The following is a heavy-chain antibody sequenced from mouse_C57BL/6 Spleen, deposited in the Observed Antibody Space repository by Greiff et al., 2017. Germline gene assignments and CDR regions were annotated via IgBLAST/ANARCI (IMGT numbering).Heavy chain of an antibody. V-gene: IGHV2-6*01. CDR3: ARLDSSGYDAMDY. J-gene: IGHJ4*01. CDR2: IWGVGST. CDR1: GFSLTRYG. D-gene: IGHD3-2*02. Sequence: QVQLKESGPGLVAPSQSLSITCTVSGFSLTRYGVDWVRQSPGKGLEWLGVIWGVGSTNYNSALKSRLSISKDNSKSQVFLKMNSLQTDDTAMYYCARLDSSGYDAMDYWGQGTSVTVSS.